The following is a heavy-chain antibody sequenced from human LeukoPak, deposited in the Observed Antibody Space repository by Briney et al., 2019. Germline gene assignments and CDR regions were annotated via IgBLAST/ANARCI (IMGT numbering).Heavy chain of an antibody. Sequence: GGSLRLSCAASGFTFSDYYMSWIRQAPGKGLEWVSYISSSGSTIYYADSVKGRFTISRDNAKNSLYLQMNSLRAEDTAVYYCARVYHWYGDSRAPDYWGPGTLVNVSS. D-gene: IGHD4-17*01. CDR1: GFTFSDYY. J-gene: IGHJ4*02. CDR2: ISSSGSTI. CDR3: ARVYHWYGDSRAPDY. V-gene: IGHV3-11*01.